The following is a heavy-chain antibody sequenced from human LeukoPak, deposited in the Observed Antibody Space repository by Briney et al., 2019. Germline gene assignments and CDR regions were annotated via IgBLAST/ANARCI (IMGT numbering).Heavy chain of an antibody. CDR2: ISTSGYTK. CDR3: ARQGYCSSTSCYAFGGFDY. CDR1: GFTFSSYE. D-gene: IGHD2-2*01. J-gene: IGHJ4*02. Sequence: GGSLRLSCAASGFTFSSYEINWVRQAPGKGLEWVPYISTSGYTKYYADSVKGRFTISRDNAKNSLYLQMNSLRAEDTAVYYCARQGYCSSTSCYAFGGFDYWGQGTLVTVSS. V-gene: IGHV3-48*03.